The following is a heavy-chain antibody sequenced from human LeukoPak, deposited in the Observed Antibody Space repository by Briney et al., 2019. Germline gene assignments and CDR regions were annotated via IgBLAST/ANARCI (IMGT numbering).Heavy chain of an antibody. CDR3: ARVRKWLWCAFDI. Sequence: KPGGSLRLSCAASGFTFSDYYMSWIRQAPGKGLEWVSYISSSGSTIYYADSVKGRFTISRDNAKNSLYLQMNSLRAEDTAVYYCARVRKWLWCAFDIWGQGTMVTVSS. V-gene: IGHV3-11*01. CDR2: ISSSGSTI. CDR1: GFTFSDYY. J-gene: IGHJ3*02. D-gene: IGHD3-22*01.